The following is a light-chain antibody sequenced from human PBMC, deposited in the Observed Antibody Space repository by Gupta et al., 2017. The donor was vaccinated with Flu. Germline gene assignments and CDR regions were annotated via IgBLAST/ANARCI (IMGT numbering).Light chain of an antibody. J-gene: IGLJ1*01. CDR2: DGS. CDR1: RSDVGSYNL. Sequence: QSALSQPASVFWSPGQSITISCTGTRSDVGSYNLVSWYQQPPGKAPKLMIYDGSKRPSGVSNRFSGSKSGKSASLTISCLQAEDEADYYCCAYAGSVFGTGTKFTVL. V-gene: IGLV2-23*01. CDR3: CAYAGSV.